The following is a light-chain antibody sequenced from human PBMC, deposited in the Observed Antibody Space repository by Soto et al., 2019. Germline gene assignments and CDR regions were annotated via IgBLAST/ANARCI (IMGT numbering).Light chain of an antibody. CDR2: EVA. J-gene: IGLJ3*02. V-gene: IGLV2-23*02. CDR1: DVGDYKY. Sequence: QSALTQPASVSGSPGQSITISCSDVGDYKYVSWYQQHPGKAPKLLIYEVAKRPSGVSNRFSGSKSGSTASLTVSGLQAEDEADYHCCSFAGGTTFWLFGGGTKLTVL. CDR3: CSFAGGTTFWL.